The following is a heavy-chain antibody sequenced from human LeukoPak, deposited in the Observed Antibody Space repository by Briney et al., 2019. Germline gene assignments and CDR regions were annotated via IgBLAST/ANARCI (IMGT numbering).Heavy chain of an antibody. CDR2: IYYSGST. CDR3: ARDLVGGSYFDY. V-gene: IGHV4-61*08. CDR1: GGSISSGGYY. J-gene: IGHJ4*02. D-gene: IGHD1-26*01. Sequence: SQTLSLTCTVSGGSISSGGYYWSWIRQPPGKGLEWIGYIYYSGSTNYNPSLKSRVTISVDTSKNQFFLKLSPVIAADTAVYYCARDLVGGSYFDYWGQGTLVTVSS.